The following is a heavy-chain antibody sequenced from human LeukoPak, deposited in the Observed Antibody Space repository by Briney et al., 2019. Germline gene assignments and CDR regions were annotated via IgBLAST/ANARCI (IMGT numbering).Heavy chain of an antibody. V-gene: IGHV1-8*01. CDR3: ARERCSSSSCWSAYYHYYMDV. CDR1: GYTFTSYD. D-gene: IGHD2-2*01. Sequence: ASVKVSCKASGYTFTSYDINWVRQATGQGLEWMGWMNPNSGNTGYAQKFQGRVTMTRNTSISTAYMELSSLRSEDTAVYYCARERCSSSSCWSAYYHYYMDVWGKGTTVTVSS. J-gene: IGHJ6*03. CDR2: MNPNSGNT.